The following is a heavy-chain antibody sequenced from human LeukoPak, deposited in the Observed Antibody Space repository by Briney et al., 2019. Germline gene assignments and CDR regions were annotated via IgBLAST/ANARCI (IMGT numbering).Heavy chain of an antibody. CDR1: GFTFSSYW. CDR3: ARDPGYYYDSSAQDAFDI. V-gene: IGHV3-7*01. Sequence: GGSLRLSCAASGFTFSSYWMSWVRQAPGKGLEWVANIKHDGSVQYCVDSVKGRFTISRDNAKNSLYLQMNSLRAEDTAVYYCARDPGYYYDSSAQDAFDIWGQGTMVTVSS. J-gene: IGHJ3*02. CDR2: IKHDGSVQ. D-gene: IGHD3-22*01.